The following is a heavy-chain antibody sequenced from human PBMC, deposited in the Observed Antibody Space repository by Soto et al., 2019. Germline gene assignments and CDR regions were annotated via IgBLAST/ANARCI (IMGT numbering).Heavy chain of an antibody. D-gene: IGHD6-13*01. CDR2: IYYRGST. CDR3: ARRGLSSWYFGY. J-gene: IGHJ4*02. CDR1: GGSISGYY. V-gene: IGHV4-59*08. Sequence: SETLSLTCTVSGGSISGYYWGWIRQPPGKGLEWIGNIYYRGSTNYNPSLKCRVTISVDTSQSQFSLNLTSVTAADTAVYYCARRGLSSWYFGYWGQETLVTVSS.